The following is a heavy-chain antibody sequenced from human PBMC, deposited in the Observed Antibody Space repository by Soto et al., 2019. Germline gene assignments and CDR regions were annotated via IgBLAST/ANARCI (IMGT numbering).Heavy chain of an antibody. D-gene: IGHD5-18*01. Sequence: SETLSLTCTVSGGSLSSYYLSWIRQPPGKGLEWIGYIYSSGSTNYNPSLKSRVTISADTSKNQVSLKLTSVTAADTAVYYCARDHPHSYGIYYFDYWGQGTLVTVS. CDR3: ARDHPHSYGIYYFDY. V-gene: IGHV4-59*01. CDR2: IYSSGST. CDR1: GGSLSSYY. J-gene: IGHJ4*02.